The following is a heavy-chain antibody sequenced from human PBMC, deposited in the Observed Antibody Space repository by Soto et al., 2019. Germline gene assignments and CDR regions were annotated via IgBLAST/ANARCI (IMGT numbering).Heavy chain of an antibody. J-gene: IGHJ6*02. CDR1: PFGSYG. Sequence: PFGSYGMHWARQAPGKGLEWVAGISYDGSKKYYGESVKGRFTISSDNSKNTLYLQMNSLRVEDTAVYYCAKAIENYSTGYYKPFYYFGVDVWGQGTTVTVSS. D-gene: IGHD3-22*01. CDR3: AKAIENYSTGYYKPFYYFGVDV. V-gene: IGHV3-30*18. CDR2: ISYDGSKK.